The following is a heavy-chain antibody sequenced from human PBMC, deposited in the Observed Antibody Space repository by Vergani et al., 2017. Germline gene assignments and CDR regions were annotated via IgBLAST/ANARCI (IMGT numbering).Heavy chain of an antibody. CDR3: AKIVHGSGSYAILENYYYGMDV. Sequence: VQLVESGGGLVKPGGSLRLSCAASGFTFSSYGMHWVRQAPGKGLEWVAVISYDGSNKYYADSVKGRFTISRDNSKNTLYLQMNSLRAEDTAVYYCAKIVHGSGSYAILENYYYGMDVWGQGTTVTVSS. V-gene: IGHV3-30*18. CDR1: GFTFSSYG. CDR2: ISYDGSNK. D-gene: IGHD3-10*01. J-gene: IGHJ6*02.